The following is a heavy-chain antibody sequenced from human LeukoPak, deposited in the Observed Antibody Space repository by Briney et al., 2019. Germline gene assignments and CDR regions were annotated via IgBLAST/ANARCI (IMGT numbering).Heavy chain of an antibody. CDR1: GYTFTGYY. V-gene: IGHV1-2*02. J-gene: IGHJ5*02. Sequence: ASVKVSFKASGYTFTGYYMHWGRQAPGQGLEWMGWINPNSGGTNYAQKFQGRVTITRDTAIRTAYMELSRLRSDDTALYYWGRGAATRNRFAPWGQGTLVTVSS. CDR3: GRGAATRNRFAP. CDR2: INPNSGGT. D-gene: IGHD3-16*01.